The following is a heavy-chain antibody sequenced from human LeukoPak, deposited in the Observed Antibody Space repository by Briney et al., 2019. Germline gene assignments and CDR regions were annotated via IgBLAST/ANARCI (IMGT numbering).Heavy chain of an antibody. Sequence: PGGSLRLSCAASGFTFSTSWMSWVRQVPGKGLEWVANIKKDGSETYYVDSVKGRFTISRDNAKNSLCLQMNSLRAEDTAMYYCARGRYSGTTYYFDYWGQGTLVTVSS. CDR3: ARGRYSGTTYYFDY. V-gene: IGHV3-7*03. D-gene: IGHD5-12*01. CDR2: IKKDGSET. J-gene: IGHJ4*02. CDR1: GFTFSTSW.